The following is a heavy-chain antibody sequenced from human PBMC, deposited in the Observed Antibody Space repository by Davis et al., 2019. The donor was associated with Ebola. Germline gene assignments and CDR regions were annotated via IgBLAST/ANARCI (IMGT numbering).Heavy chain of an antibody. CDR2: ISSSGSTI. J-gene: IGHJ4*02. CDR3: ARERRFWSGYQDY. Sequence: PGGSLRLSCAASGFTFSGYYMSWIRQAPGKGLEWVSYISSSGSTIYYADSVKGRFTISRDNAKNSLYLQMNSLRAEDTAVYCCARERRFWSGYQDYWGQGTLVTVSS. V-gene: IGHV3-11*01. D-gene: IGHD3-3*01. CDR1: GFTFSGYY.